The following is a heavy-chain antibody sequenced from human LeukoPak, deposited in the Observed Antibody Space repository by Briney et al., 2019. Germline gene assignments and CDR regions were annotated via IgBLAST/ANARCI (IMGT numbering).Heavy chain of an antibody. Sequence: GASVKVSCKASGYTFTSYYMHWVRQAPGQGLEWMGIINPSGGSTRYAQVFQGRVTVTRDTSTSTVYMELSSLRSEDSAIYYCARAPGYCSGGSCSWFDYWGQGSLVTVSS. V-gene: IGHV1-46*01. J-gene: IGHJ4*02. CDR2: INPSGGST. CDR1: GYTFTSYY. CDR3: ARAPGYCSGGSCSWFDY. D-gene: IGHD2-15*01.